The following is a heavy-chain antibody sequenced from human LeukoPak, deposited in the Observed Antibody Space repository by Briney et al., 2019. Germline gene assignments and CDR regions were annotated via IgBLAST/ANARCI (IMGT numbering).Heavy chain of an antibody. J-gene: IGHJ4*02. D-gene: IGHD2-15*01. CDR3: AKGGGSIGRSYYFDY. V-gene: IGHV3-30*04. CDR2: ISNDGSNK. Sequence: GGSLRLSCAASGFTFSSYAMHWVRQAPGKGLEWVAAISNDGSNKFYTDSVKGRFTISRDNPKSTMNLQMNSLRAEDTAVYYCAKGGGSIGRSYYFDYWGQGILVTVSS. CDR1: GFTFSSYA.